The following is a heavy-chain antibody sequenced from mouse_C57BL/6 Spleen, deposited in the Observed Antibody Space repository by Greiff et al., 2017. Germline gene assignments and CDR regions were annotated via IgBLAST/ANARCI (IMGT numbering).Heavy chain of an antibody. CDR2: IYPGDGDT. D-gene: IGHD1-1*01. J-gene: IGHJ2*01. CDR3: ARWGLLRGYFDY. V-gene: IGHV1-80*01. Sequence: VKLQQSGAELVKPGASVKISCKASGYAFSSYWMNWVKQRPGKGLEWIGQIYPGDGDTNYNGKFKGKATLTADKTSSTAYMQLSSLTSEDSAVYFWARWGLLRGYFDYWGQGTTLTVSS. CDR1: GYAFSSYW.